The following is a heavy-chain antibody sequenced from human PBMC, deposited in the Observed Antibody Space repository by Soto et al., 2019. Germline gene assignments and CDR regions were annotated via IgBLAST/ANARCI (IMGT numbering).Heavy chain of an antibody. J-gene: IGHJ4*02. CDR1: GFTFSIYG. V-gene: IGHV3-30*18. CDR3: VKKIADNRGFYSLDY. CDR2: ISYDGSNE. D-gene: IGHD3-22*01. Sequence: PGGSLRLSCAASGFTFSIYGMHWVRQAPGKGLEWVAVISYDGSNEYYADSVKGRFTISRDNSKNTLYLQMNSLRAEDTAVYYCVKKIADNRGFYSLDYWGQGTLVTVSS.